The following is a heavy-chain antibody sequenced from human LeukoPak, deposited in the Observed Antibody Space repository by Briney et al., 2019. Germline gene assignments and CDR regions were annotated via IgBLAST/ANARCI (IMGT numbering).Heavy chain of an antibody. D-gene: IGHD3-9*01. CDR2: IYPGDSDT. CDR3: ARAGDLTGYPDGYYFDY. V-gene: IGHV5-51*01. J-gene: IGHJ4*02. Sequence: GESLKIPCKGSGYSFTSYWIGWVRQMPGKGLEWMGIIYPGDSDTRYSPSFQGQVTISADKSISTAYLQWSSLKASDTAMYYCARAGDLTGYPDGYYFDYWGQGTLVTVSS. CDR1: GYSFTSYW.